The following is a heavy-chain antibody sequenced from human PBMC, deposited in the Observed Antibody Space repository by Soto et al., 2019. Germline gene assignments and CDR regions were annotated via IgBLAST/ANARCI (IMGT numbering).Heavy chain of an antibody. V-gene: IGHV1-3*01. CDR1: GYTFTSYA. CDR2: INAGNGNT. D-gene: IGHD5-12*01. CDR3: ARDQSRGVATISGPGY. J-gene: IGHJ4*02. Sequence: ASVKVSCKASGYTFTSYAMHWVRQAHGQRPEWMGWINAGNGNTKYSQKFQGRVTITRDTSASTAYMELSSLRSEDTAVYYCARDQSRGVATISGPGYWGQGTLVTVSS.